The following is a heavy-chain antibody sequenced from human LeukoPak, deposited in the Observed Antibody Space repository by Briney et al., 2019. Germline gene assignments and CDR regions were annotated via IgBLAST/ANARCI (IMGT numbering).Heavy chain of an antibody. D-gene: IGHD2-2*01. J-gene: IGHJ3*02. CDR1: GYTFTGYY. V-gene: IGHV1-2*02. CDR2: INPNSGGT. CDR3: ARGRGYWVVVPPEPSHAFDI. Sequence: ASVKVSCKASGYTFTGYYMHWVRQAPGQGLEWMGWINPNSGGTNYAQKFQGRVTMTRDTSISTAYMELSRPRSDDTAVYYCARGRGYWVVVPPEPSHAFDIWGQGTMVTVSS.